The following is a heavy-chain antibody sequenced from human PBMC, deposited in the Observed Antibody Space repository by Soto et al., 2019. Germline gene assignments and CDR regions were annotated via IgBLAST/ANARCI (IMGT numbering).Heavy chain of an antibody. Sequence: GSLRLSCAASGFTFSSYAMSWVRQAPGKGLEWVSAISGSGGSTYYADSVKGRFTISRDNSKNTLYLQMNSVRAEDTAVYYWAKIGGHGRGGSCSPGDYWGQGTLVTVSS. CDR2: ISGSGGST. D-gene: IGHD2-15*01. CDR3: AKIGGHGRGGSCSPGDY. V-gene: IGHV3-23*01. J-gene: IGHJ4*02. CDR1: GFTFSSYA.